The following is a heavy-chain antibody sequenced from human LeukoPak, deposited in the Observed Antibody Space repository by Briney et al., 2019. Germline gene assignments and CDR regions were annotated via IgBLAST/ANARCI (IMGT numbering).Heavy chain of an antibody. Sequence: GGSLRLSCAASGFTFSNYWMTWVRQAPGKGLEWVANIKEGGSEKYYVDSVKGRFTFSRDNAKNSLYLQMNSLRAEDTAVYYCARGRGISWGQGTLVTVSS. J-gene: IGHJ4*02. V-gene: IGHV3-7*01. D-gene: IGHD2-2*01. CDR1: GFTFSNYW. CDR2: IKEGGSEK. CDR3: ARGRGIS.